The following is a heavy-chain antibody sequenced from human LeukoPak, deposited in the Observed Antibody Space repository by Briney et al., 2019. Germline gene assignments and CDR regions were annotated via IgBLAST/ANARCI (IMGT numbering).Heavy chain of an antibody. D-gene: IGHD6-19*01. Sequence: ASVKVSCKASGYTFTSYAMHWVRQAPGQRLXXMGWINAGNGNTKYSQKFQGRVTITRDTSASTAYMELSSLRSEDTAVYYCARATQWLVLFDYWGQGTLVTVSS. CDR2: INAGNGNT. CDR1: GYTFTSYA. V-gene: IGHV1-3*01. CDR3: ARATQWLVLFDY. J-gene: IGHJ4*02.